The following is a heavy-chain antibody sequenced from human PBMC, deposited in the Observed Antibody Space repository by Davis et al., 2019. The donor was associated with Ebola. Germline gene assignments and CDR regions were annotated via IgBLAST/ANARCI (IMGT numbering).Heavy chain of an antibody. CDR1: GFTFSSYW. J-gene: IGHJ6*02. CDR2: INSDGSST. D-gene: IGHD2-15*01. CDR3: ARNDLGYCSGGSCYSDYYYGMDV. Sequence: GESLKISCAASGFTFSSYWMHWVRQAPGKGLVWVSRINSDGSSTSYADSVKGRFTISRDNAKNTLYLQMNSLRAEDTAVYYCARNDLGYCSGGSCYSDYYYGMDVWGQGTTVTVSS. V-gene: IGHV3-74*01.